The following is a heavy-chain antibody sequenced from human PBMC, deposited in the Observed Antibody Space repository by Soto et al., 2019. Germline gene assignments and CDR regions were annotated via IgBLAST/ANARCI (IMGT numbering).Heavy chain of an antibody. CDR1: GYTFTSYD. CDR2: MNPNSGGT. D-gene: IGHD6-13*01. CDR3: ARDARKLGIAAAGTCDY. V-gene: IGHV1-2*04. Sequence: GASVKVSCKASGYTFTSYDINWVRQATGQGLEWMGWMNPNSGGTNYAQKFQGWVTMTRDTSISTAYMELSRLRSDDTAVYYCARDARKLGIAAAGTCDYWGQGTLVTVSS. J-gene: IGHJ4*02.